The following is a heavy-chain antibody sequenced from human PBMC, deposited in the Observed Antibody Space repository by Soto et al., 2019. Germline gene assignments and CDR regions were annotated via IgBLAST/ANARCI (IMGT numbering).Heavy chain of an antibody. J-gene: IGHJ3*02. CDR3: ARDQGTWIQPPARDAFDI. CDR1: GGSLGSYY. CDR2: VFYTGRA. Sequence: PSETLSLTCTVSGGSLGSYYWSWIRQPPGKGLEWIGYVFYTGRANYNASLKSRVSISLDTSNYQFSLKLSSVTAADTAVYYCARDQGTWIQPPARDAFDIWGQGTMVTVSS. D-gene: IGHD5-18*01. V-gene: IGHV4-59*01.